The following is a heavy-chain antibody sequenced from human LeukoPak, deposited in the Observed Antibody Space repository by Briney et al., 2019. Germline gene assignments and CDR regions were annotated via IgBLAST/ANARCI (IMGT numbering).Heavy chain of an antibody. CDR3: TRFSMARGLKDYMDV. D-gene: IGHD3-10*01. Sequence: PGGSLRLSCAASGFTFSSYWMHWVRQVPGKGLVWVSRISSDGSSTTYADSVRGRFTISRDNAMNMLYLQMSSLRAEDTAVYYCTRFSMARGLKDYMDVWGEGTTVTVSS. V-gene: IGHV3-74*01. J-gene: IGHJ6*03. CDR1: GFTFSSYW. CDR2: ISSDGSST.